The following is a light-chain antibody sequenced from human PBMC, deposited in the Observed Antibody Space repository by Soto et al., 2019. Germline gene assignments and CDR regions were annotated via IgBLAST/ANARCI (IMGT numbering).Light chain of an antibody. Sequence: DIQMTQSPSSLSASVGDRVTITCRASQGTSNFLAWYQQKPGKVPKLLISAASTLQSGVPSRFSGSGSGTDFTLTITSLPPEDVATYYWQKYSSVITFGQGTRLEIK. CDR1: QGTSNF. CDR2: AAS. CDR3: QKYSSVIT. V-gene: IGKV1-27*01. J-gene: IGKJ5*01.